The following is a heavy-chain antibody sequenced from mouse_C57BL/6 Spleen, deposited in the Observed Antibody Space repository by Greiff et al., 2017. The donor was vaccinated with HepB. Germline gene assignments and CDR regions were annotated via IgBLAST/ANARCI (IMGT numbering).Heavy chain of an antibody. CDR3: AREGNYYAMDY. J-gene: IGHJ4*01. CDR1: GYTFTSYT. V-gene: IGHV1-4*01. Sequence: VKLVESGAELARPGASVKMSCKASGYTFTSYTMHWVKQRPGQGLEWIGYINPSSGYTKYNQKFKDKATLTADKSSSTAYMQLSSLTSEDSAVYYCAREGNYYAMDYWGQGTSVTVSS. CDR2: INPSSGYT.